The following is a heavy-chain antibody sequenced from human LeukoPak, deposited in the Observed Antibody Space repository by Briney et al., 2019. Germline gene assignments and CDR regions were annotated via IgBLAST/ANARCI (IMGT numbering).Heavy chain of an antibody. D-gene: IGHD2/OR15-2a*01. Sequence: PSETLSLTCTVSGGSISSSSYYWGWIRQPPGKGLEWIGNIYYSGSTYYNPSLKSRVTMSVDTSKNQFSLKLSSVTAADTAVYYCARDKSTYNWFDPWGQGTLVTVSS. V-gene: IGHV4-39*02. CDR3: ARDKSTYNWFDP. CDR1: GGSISSSSYY. J-gene: IGHJ5*02. CDR2: IYYSGST.